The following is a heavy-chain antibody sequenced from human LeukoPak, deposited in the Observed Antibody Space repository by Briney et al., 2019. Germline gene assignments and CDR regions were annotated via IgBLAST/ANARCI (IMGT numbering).Heavy chain of an antibody. CDR3: ARLDRYCSSTSCSDY. CDR2: IYYSGST. V-gene: IGHV4-59*08. J-gene: IGHJ4*02. D-gene: IGHD2-2*01. Sequence: SETLSLICTVSGGSISSYYWSWIRQPPGKGLEWIGYIYYSGSTNYNPSLKGRVTISVDTSKNQFSLKLSSVTAADTAVYYCARLDRYCSSTSCSDYWGQGTLVTVSS. CDR1: GGSISSYY.